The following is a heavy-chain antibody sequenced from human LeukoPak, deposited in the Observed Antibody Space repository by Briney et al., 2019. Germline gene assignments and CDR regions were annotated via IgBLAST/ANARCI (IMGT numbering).Heavy chain of an antibody. CDR3: AILSTIFGVISV. CDR2: IRSDGANE. J-gene: IGHJ4*02. D-gene: IGHD3-3*01. Sequence: GRSLRLSCAASGFTFSTYGIHWVRQAPGKGLEWVAFIRSDGANEFYADSVKGRFTISRDNSKNSLYLHMGSLRPEDTAVYYCAILSTIFGVISVWGQGTLVTVSS. V-gene: IGHV3-30*02. CDR1: GFTFSTYG.